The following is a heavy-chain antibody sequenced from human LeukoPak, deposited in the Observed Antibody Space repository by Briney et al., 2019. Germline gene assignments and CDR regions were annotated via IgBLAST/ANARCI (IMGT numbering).Heavy chain of an antibody. V-gene: IGHV3-23*01. Sequence: GGSLRLSCAASGFSFSGYAMSWVRQAPGKGLEWVSSISGSGATTYYADSVTGRFTISRDNSKNTVYLQLNTPRAEDTGVYYCAKGHRGYSSSWYDYWGRGTLVTVSS. D-gene: IGHD6-13*01. CDR3: AKGHRGYSSSWYDY. CDR1: GFSFSGYA. CDR2: ISGSGATT. J-gene: IGHJ4*02.